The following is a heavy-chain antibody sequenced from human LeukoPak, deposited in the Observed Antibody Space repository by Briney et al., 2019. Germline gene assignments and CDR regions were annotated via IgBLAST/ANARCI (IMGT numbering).Heavy chain of an antibody. CDR1: GFTFGDYA. D-gene: IGHD4-17*01. CDR2: IRNKAYGGTT. CDR3: ARTHDGDYGGYYYYMDV. Sequence: GGSLRLSCTTSGFTFGDYAMSWFRQAPGKGLEWVTFIRNKAYGGTTEYAASVKGRFTISRDDSKSIAYLYMNSLKTEDTAVYYCARTHDGDYGGYYYYMDVWGKGTTVTVSS. V-gene: IGHV3-49*03. J-gene: IGHJ6*03.